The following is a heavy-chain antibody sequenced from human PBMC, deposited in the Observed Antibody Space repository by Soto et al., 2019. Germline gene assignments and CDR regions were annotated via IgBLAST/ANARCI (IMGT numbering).Heavy chain of an antibody. Sequence: SVKVSCKTSGFMFTNSAVRWVRQARGQRLEWIGWLVVGSGNTHYAQHFQERVTLTRDMSTGTAYMELSSLRSEDTAVYSCVKPPGYYSDSYAYYSIRGQGTLVTVSS. CDR3: VKPPGYYSDSYAYYSI. CDR2: LVVGSGNT. D-gene: IGHD3-22*01. V-gene: IGHV1-58*01. J-gene: IGHJ4*02. CDR1: GFMFTNSA.